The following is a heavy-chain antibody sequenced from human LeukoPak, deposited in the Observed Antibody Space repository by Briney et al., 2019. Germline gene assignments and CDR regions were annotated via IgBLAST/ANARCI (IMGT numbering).Heavy chain of an antibody. Sequence: PGGSLRLSCAASGFTFSSYWMSWVRQAPGKGLEWVANIKQDGSEKYYVDSEKGRFTISRDNAKNSLYLQMNSLRAEDTAVYYCARELGLYYFDYWGQGTLVTVSS. CDR2: IKQDGSEK. D-gene: IGHD7-27*01. CDR3: ARELGLYYFDY. J-gene: IGHJ4*02. CDR1: GFTFSSYW. V-gene: IGHV3-7*01.